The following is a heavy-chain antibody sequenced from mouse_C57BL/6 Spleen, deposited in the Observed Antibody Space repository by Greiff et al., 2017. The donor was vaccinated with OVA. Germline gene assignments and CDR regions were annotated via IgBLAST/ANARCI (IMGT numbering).Heavy chain of an antibody. J-gene: IGHJ4*01. CDR3: VRVAQATLMDY. V-gene: IGHV10-3*01. Sequence: EVNLVESGGGLVQPKGSLKLSCAASGFTFTTYAMPWVRQAPGQGLEWVGRIRSKSSNSATYYADSVKDRLTISRDNSQSMLYMQMNNLKTEDTAMDYCVRVAQATLMDYWGQGTSVTVSS. D-gene: IGHD3-2*02. CDR1: GFTFTTYA. CDR2: IRSKSSNSAT.